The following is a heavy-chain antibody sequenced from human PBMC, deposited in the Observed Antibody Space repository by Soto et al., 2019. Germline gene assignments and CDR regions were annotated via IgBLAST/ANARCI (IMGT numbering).Heavy chain of an antibody. CDR1: GFTFSSYW. V-gene: IGHV3-74*01. CDR2: INSDGSST. CDR3: ARVGPPDIAAEWDAFI. D-gene: IGHD6-13*01. Sequence: GESLKISCAASGFTFSSYWMHWVRQAPGKGLVWVSRINSDGSSTRYADSVKGRFTISRDNAKNTLYLQMNSLRAEDTAVYYCARVGPPDIAAEWDAFIWGQGTMVTVSS. J-gene: IGHJ3*02.